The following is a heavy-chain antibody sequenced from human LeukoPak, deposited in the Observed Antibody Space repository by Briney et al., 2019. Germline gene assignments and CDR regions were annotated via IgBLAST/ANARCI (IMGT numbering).Heavy chain of an antibody. J-gene: IGHJ4*02. CDR2: ISGSGSNI. V-gene: IGHV3-48*03. CDR3: AKAGAVVVVAAKYFDY. D-gene: IGHD2-15*01. CDR1: GFTFNNYE. Sequence: GGSLRLSCAASGFTFNNYEMNWVRQAPGKGLEWVAYISGSGSNIHYADSVKGRFTISRDNSKNTLYLQMNSLRAEDTAVYYCAKAGAVVVVAAKYFDYWGQGTLVTVSS.